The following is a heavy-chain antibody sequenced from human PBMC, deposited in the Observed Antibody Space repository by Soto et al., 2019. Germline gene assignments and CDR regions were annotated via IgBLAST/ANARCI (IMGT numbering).Heavy chain of an antibody. CDR2: IDSGGRTI. J-gene: IGHJ4*02. CDR1: GFTFGSYW. D-gene: IGHD2-2*02. Sequence: EVQLVESGGTLVQPGGSLRLSCAASGFTFGSYWMHWVRQAPGKGLVWVSRIDSGGRTIDYADSVRGRFTISRDNAKNTLYLQMSRLTVEDTAVYYCATAGQYRFDNWGQGTLVTVSS. V-gene: IGHV3-74*01. CDR3: ATAGQYRFDN.